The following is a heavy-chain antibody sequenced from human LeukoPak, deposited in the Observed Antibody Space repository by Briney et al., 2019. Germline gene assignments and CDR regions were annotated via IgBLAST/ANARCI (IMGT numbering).Heavy chain of an antibody. D-gene: IGHD5-18*01. CDR1: GGSFSGYY. J-gene: IGHJ4*02. CDR3: AGRDTAMGIDY. Sequence: SETLSLTCAVYGGSFSGYYWSWLRQPPGKGLEWIGEINHSGSTNYNRSLKSRVTISVDTSKNQFSLKLSSVTAADTAVYYCAGRDTAMGIDYWGQGTLVTVSS. CDR2: INHSGST. V-gene: IGHV4-34*01.